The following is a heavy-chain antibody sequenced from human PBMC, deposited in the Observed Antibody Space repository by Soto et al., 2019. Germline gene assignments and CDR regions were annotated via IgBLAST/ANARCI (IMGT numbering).Heavy chain of an antibody. CDR1: GYTFRRYA. J-gene: IGHJ4*02. Sequence: QVHLVESGGGVVQPGRSLRLSCAAYGYTFRRYAMHWVRQAPGKGLEWVTLISEDGSKEYYTDSGKGRITSARDNSKNTRYLQKNSLRAEDTAVYYCSRDQFFNDELFDCRGQ. V-gene: IGHV3-30-3*01. D-gene: IGHD3-3*01. CDR3: SRDQFFNDELFDC. CDR2: ISEDGSKE.